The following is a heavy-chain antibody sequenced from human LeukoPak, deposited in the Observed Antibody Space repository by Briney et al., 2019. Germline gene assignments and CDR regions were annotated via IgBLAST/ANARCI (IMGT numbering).Heavy chain of an antibody. CDR1: GGSFSGYY. J-gene: IGHJ4*02. CDR2: INHSGST. V-gene: IGHV4-34*01. D-gene: IGHD5-18*01. CDR3: ASLSRRHSYGAYYFDY. Sequence: SETLSLTCAVYGGSFSGYYWSWIRQPPGKGLEWIGEINHSGSTNYNPSLKSRVTISVDTSKNQFSLKLSSVTAADTAVYYCASLSRRHSYGAYYFDYWGQGTLVTVSS.